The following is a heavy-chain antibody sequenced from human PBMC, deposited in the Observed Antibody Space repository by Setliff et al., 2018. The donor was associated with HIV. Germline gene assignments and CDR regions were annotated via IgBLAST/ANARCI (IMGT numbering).Heavy chain of an antibody. D-gene: IGHD3-16*01. CDR3: VTDWFDP. J-gene: IGHJ5*02. V-gene: IGHV3-21*01. CDR2: ITSNLNYR. Sequence: GGSLRLSCAASGFTSSTYWMSWVRQAPGKGLEWVSSITSNLNYRYADSVKGRFTISRDNTKNSLYLQMNSLGAEDTAVYYCVTDWFDPWGQGTLVTVSS. CDR1: GFTSSTYW.